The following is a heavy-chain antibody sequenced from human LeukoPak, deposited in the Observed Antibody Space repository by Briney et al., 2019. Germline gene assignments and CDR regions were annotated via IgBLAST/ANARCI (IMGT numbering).Heavy chain of an antibody. CDR3: ARRYCSSASCLFDY. V-gene: IGHV3-48*04. D-gene: IGHD2-2*01. CDR1: GFTFSGYS. CDR2: VSSSGTTM. Sequence: GGSLRLSCAASGFTFSGYSMNWVRQAPGKGLEWVSCVSSSGTTMYHADSVKGRFTISRDNAKNSLYLQMNSLRAEDAAVYYCARRYCSSASCLFDYWGQGTLVTVSS. J-gene: IGHJ4*02.